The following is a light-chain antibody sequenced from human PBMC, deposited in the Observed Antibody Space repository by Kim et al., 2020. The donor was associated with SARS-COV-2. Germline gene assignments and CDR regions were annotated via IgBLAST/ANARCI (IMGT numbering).Light chain of an antibody. CDR3: SSYTTSISYV. CDR2: GVD. Sequence: QSALTQPASVSGSPGQSITISCTGTSSDVGNFNYVSWYQQHPGKAPKLMISGVDNRPSGVSNRFSGSKSGNTASLTTSGLQAEDEADYYCSSYTTSISYVFGTGTKVTVL. V-gene: IGLV2-14*03. CDR1: SSDVGNFNY. J-gene: IGLJ1*01.